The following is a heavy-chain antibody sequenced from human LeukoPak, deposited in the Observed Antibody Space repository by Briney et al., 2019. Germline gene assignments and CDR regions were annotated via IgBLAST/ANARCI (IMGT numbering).Heavy chain of an antibody. CDR2: ISSSGSTI. V-gene: IGHV3-11*01. D-gene: IGHD3-22*01. CDR3: ARSYYYDSSGYLIY. CDR1: GFTFSDYY. J-gene: IGHJ4*02. Sequence: NAGGSLRLSCAASGFTFSDYYMSWIRQAPGKGLEWVSYISSSGSTIYYADSVKGRFTISRDNAKNSLYLQMNSLRAEDTAVYYCARSYYYDSSGYLIYWGQGTLVTVSS.